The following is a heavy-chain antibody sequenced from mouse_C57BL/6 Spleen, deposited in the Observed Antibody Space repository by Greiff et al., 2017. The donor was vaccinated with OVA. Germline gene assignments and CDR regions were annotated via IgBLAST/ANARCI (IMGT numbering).Heavy chain of an antibody. Sequence: VQLQQSGPELVKPGASVKISCKASGYTFTDYYMNWVKQSHGKSLEWIGDINPNNGGTSYNQKFKGKATLTVDKSSSTAYMELRSLTSEDSAVYYCARLRRGNAMDYWGQGTTVTVSS. V-gene: IGHV1-26*01. CDR2: INPNNGGT. J-gene: IGHJ4*01. CDR3: ARLRRGNAMDY. CDR1: GYTFTDYY. D-gene: IGHD2-12*01.